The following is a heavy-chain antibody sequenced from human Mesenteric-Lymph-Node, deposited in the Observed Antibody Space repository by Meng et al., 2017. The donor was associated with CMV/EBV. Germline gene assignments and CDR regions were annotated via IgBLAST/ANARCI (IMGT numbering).Heavy chain of an antibody. CDR3: GRGNRSFDP. Sequence: ASVKVSCKASGYTFTGYYMHWVRQAPGQGLEWMGWVNPHSGDTEYAQKFHGRVTMTTDTSISAGYMELSSLTSDDTAVYYCGRGNRSFDPWGQGTLVTVSS. CDR2: VNPHSGDT. V-gene: IGHV1-2*02. J-gene: IGHJ5*02. CDR1: GYTFTGYY. D-gene: IGHD2/OR15-2a*01.